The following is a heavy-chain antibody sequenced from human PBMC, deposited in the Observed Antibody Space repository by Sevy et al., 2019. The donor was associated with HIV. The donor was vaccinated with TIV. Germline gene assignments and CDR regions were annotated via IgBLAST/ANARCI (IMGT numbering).Heavy chain of an antibody. CDR2: IRNKAKSSTT. Sequence: GGSLRLSCAASGFIFGDLYMDWVRQAPGKGLKWIGRIRNKAKSSTTEYAASVKSRFTITRDDSKNSLYLQMNSLKTEDTARYYCAAVAADRGYFNIWGRGTLVTVSS. J-gene: IGHJ2*01. D-gene: IGHD6-19*01. CDR3: AAVAADRGYFNI. CDR1: GFIFGDLY. V-gene: IGHV3-72*01.